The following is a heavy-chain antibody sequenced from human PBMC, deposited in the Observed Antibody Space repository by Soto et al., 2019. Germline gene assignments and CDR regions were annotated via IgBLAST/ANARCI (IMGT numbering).Heavy chain of an antibody. J-gene: IGHJ4*02. V-gene: IGHV1-18*01. CDR1: GYSFTRYG. CDR2: ISGNNDNT. CDR3: TRDLTDIDY. D-gene: IGHD2-15*01. Sequence: GASVKVSCKASGYSFTRYGFSWVRQAPGQGLEWMGWISGNNDNTVYAQRFQARLTMTTDTSTGTAYMELRSLRSDDTAMYFCTRDLTDIDYWGQGTLVTVSS.